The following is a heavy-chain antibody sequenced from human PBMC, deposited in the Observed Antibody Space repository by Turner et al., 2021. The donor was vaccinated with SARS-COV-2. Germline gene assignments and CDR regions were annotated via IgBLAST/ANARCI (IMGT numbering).Heavy chain of an antibody. D-gene: IGHD5-18*01. Sequence: EVQLVGSGGGLVQPGGSMRSSCAATGCTFSNESMNWVRQAPGKGLEWVSYISSSSSTIYYADSVKGRFTISRDNAKNSLYLQMNSLRAEYTSVYYCARERGYSYGPYYYGMDVWGQGTTVTVS. CDR3: ARERGYSYGPYYYGMDV. V-gene: IGHV3-48*01. J-gene: IGHJ6*02. CDR1: GCTFSNES. CDR2: ISSSSSTI.